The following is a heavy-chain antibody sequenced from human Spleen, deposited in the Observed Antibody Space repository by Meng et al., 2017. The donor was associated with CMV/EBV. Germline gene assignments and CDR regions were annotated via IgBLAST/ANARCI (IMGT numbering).Heavy chain of an antibody. CDR3: ATEDRSGWDRSLDN. D-gene: IGHD6-19*01. CDR2: INPNSGGT. J-gene: IGHJ4*02. CDR1: GNTLTGYY. V-gene: IGHV1-2*02. Sequence: ASVKVSCKASGNTLTGYYMHWVRQAPGQGLEWMGWINPNSGGTNSAQKFQSRVTMTRDTSISTAYMELRRLRFDDTAVYYCATEDRSGWDRSLDNWGQGTLVTVSS.